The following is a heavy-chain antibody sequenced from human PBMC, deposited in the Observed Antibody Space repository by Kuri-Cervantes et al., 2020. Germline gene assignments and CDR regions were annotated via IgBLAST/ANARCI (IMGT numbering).Heavy chain of an antibody. CDR2: IYTSGTT. CDR3: ARRPWRVGNYYDLDV. V-gene: IGHV4-61*02. Sequence: TLSLTCTVSGGSISTGSYYWSWIRQPAGKGLEWIGRIYTSGTTNYNPSFKSRVTISVDTSKNQFSLVLTSATAADMAVYYCARRPWRVGNYYDLDVWGQGTTVTVSS. CDR1: GGSISTGSYY. D-gene: IGHD5-12*01. J-gene: IGHJ6*02.